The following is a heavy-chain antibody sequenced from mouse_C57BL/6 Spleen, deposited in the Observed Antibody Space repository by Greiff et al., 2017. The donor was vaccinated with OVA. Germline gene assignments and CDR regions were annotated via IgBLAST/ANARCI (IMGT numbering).Heavy chain of an antibody. CDR1: GFSLTSYG. V-gene: IGHV2-2*01. Sequence: VQVVESGPGLVQPSQSLSITCTVSGFSLTSYGVHWVRQSPGKGLEWLGVIWSGGSTDYNAAFISRLSISKDNSKSQVFFKMNSLQADDTAIYYCARTDGSSDYYAMDYWGQGTSVTVSS. D-gene: IGHD1-1*01. CDR2: IWSGGST. J-gene: IGHJ4*01. CDR3: ARTDGSSDYYAMDY.